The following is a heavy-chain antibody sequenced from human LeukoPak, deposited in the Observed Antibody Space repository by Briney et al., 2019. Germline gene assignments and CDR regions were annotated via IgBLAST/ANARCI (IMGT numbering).Heavy chain of an antibody. J-gene: IGHJ4*02. V-gene: IGHV3-7*01. CDR1: GFTFSSHW. CDR2: MKQDGSEK. Sequence: GGSLRLSCAASGFTFSSHWMSWVRQAPGKGLEWVANMKQDGSEKYYVDSVKGRFTISRDNAKNSLYMQMNSLRAEDTAVYYCARGWRIHWGQGTLVTVSS. CDR3: ARGWRIH. D-gene: IGHD5-18*01.